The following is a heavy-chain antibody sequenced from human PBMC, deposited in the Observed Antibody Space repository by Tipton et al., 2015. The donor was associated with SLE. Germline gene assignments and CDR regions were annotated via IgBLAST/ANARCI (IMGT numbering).Heavy chain of an antibody. D-gene: IGHD3-16*01. CDR1: GFTFSSYA. Sequence: SLRLSCAASGFTFSSYAMHWVRQAPGKGLEWVAVISYDGSNKYYADSVKGRFTISRDNSKNTLYLQMNSLRAEDTAVYYCAMGDYGDYWGQGTLVTVSS. J-gene: IGHJ4*02. CDR2: ISYDGSNK. V-gene: IGHV3-30*04. CDR3: AMGDYGDY.